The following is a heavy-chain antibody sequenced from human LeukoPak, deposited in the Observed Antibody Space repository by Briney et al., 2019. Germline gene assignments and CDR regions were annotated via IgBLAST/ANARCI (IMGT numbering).Heavy chain of an antibody. CDR1: GGPISSYY. CDR3: VARRYSYDILTGYSEV. D-gene: IGHD3-9*01. CDR2: IYYSGST. V-gene: IGHV4-59*01. J-gene: IGHJ4*02. Sequence: SETLSLTCTVSGGPISSYYWSWIRQLPGKGLEWIGYIYYSGSTNYNPPLKSRVTISVDTSKNQFSLKLSSVTAADTAVYYCVARRYSYDILTGYSEVWGQGTLVTVSS.